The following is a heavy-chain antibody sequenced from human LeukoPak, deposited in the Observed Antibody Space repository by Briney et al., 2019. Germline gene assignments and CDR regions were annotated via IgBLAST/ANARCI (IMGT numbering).Heavy chain of an antibody. V-gene: IGHV3-23*01. CDR3: AELRLTGTTDFFDY. CDR1: GFTFSSYG. Sequence: GGSLRLSCAASGFTFSSYGMSWVRQAPGEGLEWVSVISTRSDAKYYADSVKGRFTVSRDNSKNTLYLQMNSLSADDTAVYYCAELRLTGTTDFFDYWGQGTLVTVSS. J-gene: IGHJ4*02. CDR2: ISTRSDAK. D-gene: IGHD1-7*01.